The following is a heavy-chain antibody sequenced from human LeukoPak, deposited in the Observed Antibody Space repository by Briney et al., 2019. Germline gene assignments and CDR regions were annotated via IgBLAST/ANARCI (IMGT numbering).Heavy chain of an antibody. J-gene: IGHJ4*02. D-gene: IGHD1-26*01. Sequence: GGSLRLSCAASGFTFSSYAMSWVRQAPGKGLDWVSAISGSGGNTYYADSVKGRFTISRDNSKNTLYLQMNSLRAEDTAVYYCAKGPSYSGSYSRGYFDYWGQGTLVTVSS. CDR2: ISGSGGNT. V-gene: IGHV3-23*01. CDR3: AKGPSYSGSYSRGYFDY. CDR1: GFTFSSYA.